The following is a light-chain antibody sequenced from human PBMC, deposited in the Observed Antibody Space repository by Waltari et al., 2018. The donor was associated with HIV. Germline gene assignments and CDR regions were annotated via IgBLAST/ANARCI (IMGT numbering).Light chain of an antibody. CDR1: STDVGAHNY. CDR2: EVG. J-gene: IGLJ1*01. Sequence: QSALTQPASVSGSPGQSITISCTGTSTDVGAHNYVSWYQQHPGKAPKLLIYEVGHRPSGVSNRFSGSKSGNTASLTISGLLAEDEADYYCCSYTSSAYVFGTGTKVTVL. V-gene: IGLV2-14*01. CDR3: CSYTSSAYV.